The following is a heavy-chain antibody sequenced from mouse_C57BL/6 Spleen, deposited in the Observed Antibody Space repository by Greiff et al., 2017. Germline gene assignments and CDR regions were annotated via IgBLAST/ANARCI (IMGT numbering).Heavy chain of an antibody. D-gene: IGHD2-4*01. J-gene: IGHJ3*01. CDR3: ARETYDYGGFAY. V-gene: IGHV1-80*01. Sequence: QVQLKESGAELVKPGASVKISCKASGYAFSSYWMNWVKQRPGKGLEWIGQIYPGDGDTNYNGKFKGKATLTADKSSSTAYMQLSSLTSEDSAVYFCARETYDYGGFAYWGQGTLVTVSA. CDR1: GYAFSSYW. CDR2: IYPGDGDT.